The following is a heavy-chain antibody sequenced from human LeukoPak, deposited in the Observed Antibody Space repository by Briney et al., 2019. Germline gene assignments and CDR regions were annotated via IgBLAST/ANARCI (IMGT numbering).Heavy chain of an antibody. CDR2: INPSGGST. V-gene: IGHV1-46*01. J-gene: IGHJ5*02. CDR1: GYTFARYY. Sequence: ASVKVSCKASGYTFARYYIHWVRQPPAQGLEWMGIINPSGGSTRYAQKFQGRVTMTRDTSTSTVYMELSSLRSDDTAVYYCARGGYYDSSGSFDPWGQGTLVTVSS. D-gene: IGHD3-22*01. CDR3: ARGGYYDSSGSFDP.